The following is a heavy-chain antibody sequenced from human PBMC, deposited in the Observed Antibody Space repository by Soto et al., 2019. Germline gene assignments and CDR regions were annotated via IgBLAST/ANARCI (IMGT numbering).Heavy chain of an antibody. CDR3: ARGLKNYYGVDV. J-gene: IGHJ6*02. CDR1: GFTFTTYW. CDR2: IKGDGSSL. Sequence: EGKVVESGGGLVQPGGSLRLSCAASGFTFTTYWMHWVRQVPGKGLVWVSRIKGDGSSLSYADSVKGRFTISRDNVENTVYLQMGSLRADDTAVYYCARGLKNYYGVDVWGQGTTVTVSS. V-gene: IGHV3-74*01.